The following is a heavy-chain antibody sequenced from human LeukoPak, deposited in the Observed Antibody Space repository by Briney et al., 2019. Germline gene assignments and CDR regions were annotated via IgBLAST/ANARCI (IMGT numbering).Heavy chain of an antibody. D-gene: IGHD6-19*01. CDR3: ARERGVAVAGSPGGY. CDR1: GYTFTSYY. CDR2: INPSGGST. V-gene: IGHV1-46*01. J-gene: IGHJ4*02. Sequence: ASVKVSCKASGYTFTSYYMHWVRQAPGQGLEWMGIINPSGGSTSYAQKFQGRVTMTRDTSTSTVYMELSSLRSEDTAVYYCARERGVAVAGSPGGYWGQGTLVTVSS.